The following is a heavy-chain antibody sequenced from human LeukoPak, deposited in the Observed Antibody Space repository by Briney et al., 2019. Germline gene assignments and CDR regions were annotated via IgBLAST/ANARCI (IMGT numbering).Heavy chain of an antibody. Sequence: SETLSLTCTVSGGSISSSSYYWGWIRQPPGKGLEWIGSIYYSGSTYYNPSLKSRVTISVDTSKNQFSLKLSSVTAADTAVYYCARGDQSCDYWGQGTLVTVSS. CDR3: ARGDQSCDY. CDR2: IYYSGST. V-gene: IGHV4-39*07. CDR1: GGSISSSSYY. D-gene: IGHD1-26*01. J-gene: IGHJ4*02.